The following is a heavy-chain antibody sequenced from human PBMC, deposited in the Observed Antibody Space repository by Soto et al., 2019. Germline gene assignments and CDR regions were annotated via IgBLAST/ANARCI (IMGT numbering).Heavy chain of an antibody. CDR2: IYYTGST. CDR3: ARARLTFAYGLDV. Sequence: QVQLQESGPGLVKPSETLSLTCTVSGGSVNSGAYSWTWIRQPPGEGLEWIGSIYYTGSTNYNPSLKSRVTVSLDTSKNQFSPNLKSVTGADTAVYYCARARLTFAYGLDVWGQGTTVSVPS. V-gene: IGHV4-61*08. D-gene: IGHD3-16*01. CDR1: GGSVNSGAYS. J-gene: IGHJ6*02.